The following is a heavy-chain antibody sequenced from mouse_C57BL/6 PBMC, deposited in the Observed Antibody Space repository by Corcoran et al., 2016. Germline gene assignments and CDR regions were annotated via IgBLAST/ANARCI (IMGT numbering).Heavy chain of an antibody. J-gene: IGHJ2*01. CDR3: ARRRDYYSNYYFDY. D-gene: IGHD2-5*01. V-gene: IGHV8-12*01. CDR2: IYWDDDK. CDR1: GFSLSTSGMG. Sequence: QVTLKESGPGILQSSQTLSLTCSFSGFSLSTSGMGVSWIRQPSGKGLEWLAHIYWDDDKRYNPSLKSRLTISKDTSRNQVFLKSTSVDTADTATYFCARRRDYYSNYYFDYWGQGTTLTVSS.